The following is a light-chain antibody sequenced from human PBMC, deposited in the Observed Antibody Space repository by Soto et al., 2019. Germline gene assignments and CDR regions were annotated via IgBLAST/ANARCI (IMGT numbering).Light chain of an antibody. J-gene: IGLJ2*01. CDR2: DVS. CDR1: SSDVGGYNS. Sequence: QSALTQPASVSGSPGQSITISCTGTSSDVGGYNSVSWYQQHPGKAPKLMIYDVSNRPSGVSNRFSGSKSVNTASLTISGLQAEDEADYYCSSYTSSSTEVFGGGTKLTVL. CDR3: SSYTSSSTEV. V-gene: IGLV2-14*03.